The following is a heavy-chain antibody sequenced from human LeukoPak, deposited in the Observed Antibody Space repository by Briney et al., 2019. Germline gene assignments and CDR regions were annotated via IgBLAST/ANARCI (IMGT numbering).Heavy chain of an antibody. Sequence: GGSLRLSCVGSGFTFSGNGMHWVRQAPGKGLEWVAVIWNDGSKEYYADSVKGRSTISRENSRNTVYLQMNSLRAEDTAVYYCARFYGDDSSGYFDYWGQGTLVSVSS. CDR1: GFTFSGNG. CDR3: ARFYGDDSSGYFDY. J-gene: IGHJ4*02. D-gene: IGHD4-23*01. CDR2: IWNDGSKE. V-gene: IGHV3-33*01.